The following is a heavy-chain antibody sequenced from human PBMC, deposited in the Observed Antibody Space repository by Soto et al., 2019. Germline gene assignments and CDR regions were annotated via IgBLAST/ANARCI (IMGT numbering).Heavy chain of an antibody. V-gene: IGHV5-51*01. D-gene: IGHD1-1*01. CDR1: DYIFLNYW. CDR2: IYPRDSDT. CDR3: ARHAQERMGASIPGFYYGIDI. J-gene: IGHJ6*02. Sequence: GESLKISCTIPDYIFLNYWIGWVRQKPGKGPEWMGIIYPRDSDTKYSPSFQGQVTISADKSLSTAYLQWSSLKASDSAIYYCARHAQERMGASIPGFYYGIDIWGQGTTVTVSS.